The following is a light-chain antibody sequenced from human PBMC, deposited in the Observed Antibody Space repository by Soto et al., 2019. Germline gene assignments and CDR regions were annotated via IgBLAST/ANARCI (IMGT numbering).Light chain of an antibody. Sequence: DIVMTQSPATLSVSPGERATLSCRASQSVSSNLAWYQQKPGQAPRLLIYGASTRATGIPARFSGSGSGTEFTLTISSLQSEDFAFYYCQQYNNWPPCTFGQGTKVEIK. CDR3: QQYNNWPPCT. J-gene: IGKJ1*01. V-gene: IGKV3-15*01. CDR1: QSVSSN. CDR2: GAS.